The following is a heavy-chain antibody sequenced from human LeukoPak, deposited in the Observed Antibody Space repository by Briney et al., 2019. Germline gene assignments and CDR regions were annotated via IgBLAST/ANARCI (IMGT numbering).Heavy chain of an antibody. CDR3: ARVDIVVVPAARTYYYYYMDV. J-gene: IGHJ6*03. CDR2: ISAYNGNT. Sequence: ASVKVSCKASGYTFTGYYMHWVRQAPGQGLEWMGWISAYNGNTNYAQKLQGRVTMTTDTSTSTAYMELRSLRSDDTAVYYCARVDIVVVPAARTYYYYYMDVWGKGTTVTVSS. D-gene: IGHD2-2*03. CDR1: GYTFTGYY. V-gene: IGHV1-18*04.